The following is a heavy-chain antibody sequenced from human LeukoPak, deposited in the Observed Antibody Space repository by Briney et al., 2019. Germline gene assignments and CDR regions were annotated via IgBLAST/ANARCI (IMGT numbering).Heavy chain of an antibody. CDR1: GGSISSSSYY. J-gene: IGHJ6*02. CDR2: IYYSGST. D-gene: IGHD3-10*01. CDR3: ARHFTMVRGVPYYYYGMDV. Sequence: SETLSLTCTVSGGSISSSSYYWGWIRQPPGKGLEWIGSIYYSGSTYYNPSLKSRVPISVDTSKNQFSLKLSSVTAADTAVYYCARHFTMVRGVPYYYYGMDVWGQGTTVTVSS. V-gene: IGHV4-39*01.